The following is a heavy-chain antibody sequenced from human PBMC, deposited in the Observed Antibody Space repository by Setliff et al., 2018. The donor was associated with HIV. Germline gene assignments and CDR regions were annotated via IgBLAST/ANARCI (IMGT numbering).Heavy chain of an antibody. V-gene: IGHV3-33*01. D-gene: IGHD4-4*01. CDR3: ATDDYNGDSFDN. J-gene: IGHJ4*02. CDR2: IWYDGSNK. Sequence: LRLSCAASGFTFSSYGMHWVRQAPGKGLEWVAVIWYDGSNKYYADSVKGRFTISRDNSKNTLYLQMNSLRAEDTAVYYCATDDYNGDSFDNWGQGTLVTVSS. CDR1: GFTFSSYG.